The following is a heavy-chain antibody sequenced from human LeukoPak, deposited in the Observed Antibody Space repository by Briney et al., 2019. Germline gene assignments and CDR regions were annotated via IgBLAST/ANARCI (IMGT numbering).Heavy chain of an antibody. CDR3: ARGHCSSTSCPFGDYYYYCYMDV. Sequence: ASVKVSCKASGCTFTGYYMHWVLQAPGQGLEWMGWINPNSGGTNYAQKLQGRVTMTRDTSISTAYMELSRLRSDDTAVYYCARGHCSSTSCPFGDYYYYCYMDVWGKGTTVTVSS. V-gene: IGHV1-2*02. CDR1: GCTFTGYY. J-gene: IGHJ6*03. CDR2: INPNSGGT. D-gene: IGHD2-2*01.